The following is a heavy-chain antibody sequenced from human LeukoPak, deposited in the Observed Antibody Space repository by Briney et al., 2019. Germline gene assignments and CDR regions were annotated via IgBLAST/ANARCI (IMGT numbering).Heavy chain of an antibody. J-gene: IGHJ5*02. D-gene: IGHD2/OR15-2a*01. Sequence: PGGSLRLSCAASGFTFSSYWMSWVRQASGKGLEWVSYVGSSASIIYYADSVKGRFTISRDNAKNSLYLQMNSLRAEDTAVYYCARSTTSRSWFDPWGQGTLVTVSS. CDR3: ARSTTSRSWFDP. CDR2: VGSSASII. V-gene: IGHV3-48*03. CDR1: GFTFSSYW.